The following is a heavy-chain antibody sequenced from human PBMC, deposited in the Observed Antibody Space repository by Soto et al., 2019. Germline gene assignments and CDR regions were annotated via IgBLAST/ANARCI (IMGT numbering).Heavy chain of an antibody. Sequence: PSESLSLTCAVYGGFLSESYWTWIRQPPGKGLEWIGEINHVGGTNYNPSLKSRVTMSVDTSQNQFSLRLISVTAADTAMYFCVRIRYQLPSSVLWLDPWGQGTPVTVSS. CDR1: GGFLSESY. V-gene: IGHV4-34*01. J-gene: IGHJ5*02. CDR2: INHVGGT. CDR3: VRIRYQLPSSVLWLDP. D-gene: IGHD3-16*01.